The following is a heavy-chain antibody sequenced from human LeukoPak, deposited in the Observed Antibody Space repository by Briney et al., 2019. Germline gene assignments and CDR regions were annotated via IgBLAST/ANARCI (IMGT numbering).Heavy chain of an antibody. CDR2: INPNSGGT. V-gene: IGHV1-2*02. Sequence: ASVKVSCKASGYTFTGYYLHWVRQAPGQGLEWIGWINPNSGGTNYAQRFQGRVTMTRDTSISTAYMELGSLRSGDTAVYYCARGSSSDWSVYDTFDIWGQGTMVTVSS. CDR1: GYTFTGYY. J-gene: IGHJ3*02. CDR3: ARGSSSDWSVYDTFDI. D-gene: IGHD6-19*01.